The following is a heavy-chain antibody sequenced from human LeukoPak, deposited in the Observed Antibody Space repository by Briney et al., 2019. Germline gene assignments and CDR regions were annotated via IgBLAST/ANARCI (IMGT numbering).Heavy chain of an antibody. V-gene: IGHV3-20*04. J-gene: IGHJ4*02. CDR3: AKDFYYDSSGYYYL. CDR2: IYWYGCST. D-gene: IGHD3-22*01. CDR1: GFTFDDYG. Sequence: GGSLRLSCAASGFTFDDYGMSWVRQAPGKGLEWVCGIYWYGCSTGYADSVKGRFTISRDNAKNSLYLQMNSLRAEDTAVYYCAKDFYYDSSGYYYLWGQGTLVTVSS.